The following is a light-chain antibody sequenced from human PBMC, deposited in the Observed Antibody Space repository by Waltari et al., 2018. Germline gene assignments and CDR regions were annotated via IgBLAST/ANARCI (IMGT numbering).Light chain of an antibody. V-gene: IGKV1-9*01. J-gene: IGKJ4*01. CDR3: HQVNTYPLT. CDR2: AAS. Sequence: DFQLTQSPSFLSASVGDRVTITCRASQGISSYLTWFQQKPGKAPKLLIFAASTLQSGVPSRFSGSGSGTEFTLTISSLQPEDFATYYCHQVNTYPLTFGGGTRVEVK. CDR1: QGISSY.